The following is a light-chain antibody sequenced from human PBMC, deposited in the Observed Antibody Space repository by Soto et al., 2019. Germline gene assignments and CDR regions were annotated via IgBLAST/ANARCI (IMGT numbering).Light chain of an antibody. J-gene: IGKJ1*01. CDR2: GAS. CDR1: QSVSSSY. V-gene: IGKV3-20*01. Sequence: EIVLTQSPGTLSLSTGERATLSCRASQSVSSSYLAWYQQKPGQAPRFLIYGASSRATGIPDRFSGSGSGTDFTLTISRLEPEDFAVYYCQQYGSSPTTFCQGTKVDIK. CDR3: QQYGSSPTT.